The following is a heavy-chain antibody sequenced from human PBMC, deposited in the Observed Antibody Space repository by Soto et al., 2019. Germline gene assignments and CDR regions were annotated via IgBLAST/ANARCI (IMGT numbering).Heavy chain of an antibody. CDR1: GVSISSRDYY. Sequence: QLQLQESGPGLVLPSETLSLTCTVSGVSISSRDYYWGWIRQPPGKGLEWIGMISYSGSTYNSPSLKRRVTISADTSNNNLSLRLSAVTAADTAVLHCMNYKSGWEYWGQGTVVTVSS. V-gene: IGHV4-39*01. J-gene: IGHJ4*02. CDR2: ISYSGST. D-gene: IGHD6-19*01. CDR3: MNYKSGWEY.